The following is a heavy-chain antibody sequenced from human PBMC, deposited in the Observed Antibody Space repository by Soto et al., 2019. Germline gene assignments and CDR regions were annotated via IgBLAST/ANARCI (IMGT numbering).Heavy chain of an antibody. CDR2: IKGEADGGTT. CDR1: GFNFSNAW. D-gene: IGHD3-22*01. Sequence: GGSLRLSCGASGFNFSNAWMSWVRQAQGKGLEWVGRIKGEADGGTTDYAAPVKGRITISRDHSKDTLYLQMNSLKTEDTAVYYCTTGLSNGYYNFDYWGQGTPVTVSS. CDR3: TTGLSNGYYNFDY. J-gene: IGHJ4*02. V-gene: IGHV3-15*01.